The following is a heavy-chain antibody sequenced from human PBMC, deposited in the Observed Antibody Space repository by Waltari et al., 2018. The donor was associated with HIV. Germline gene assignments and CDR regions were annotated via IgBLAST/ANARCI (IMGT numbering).Heavy chain of an antibody. V-gene: IGHV3-7*01. J-gene: IGHJ4*02. Sequence: EVQLVESGGGLVQPGGSLRLSCAASGFTFSSYWMSLVRQAPGKGLELVANIKQDEGEKYYGDSVKGRFAISRDNAQNSLYLQMNNLRAEDTAVYFCATSRTFDYWGQGTLVTVSS. CDR3: ATSRTFDY. D-gene: IGHD2-2*01. CDR1: GFTFSSYW. CDR2: IKQDEGEK.